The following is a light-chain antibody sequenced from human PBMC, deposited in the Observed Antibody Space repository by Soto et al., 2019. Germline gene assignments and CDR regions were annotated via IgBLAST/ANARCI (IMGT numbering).Light chain of an antibody. CDR3: QQYNSWPPLT. CDR1: QNINNN. CDR2: GAY. V-gene: IGKV3-15*01. J-gene: IGKJ4*01. Sequence: IVMTQSPATLSVSPGDRSTLFCRASQNINNNLAWYQQKPGQAPRLLIYGAYTRATGIPATFSGSGSGTEFTLTISSLQSEDFAVYYCQQYNSWPPLTFGGGTKVDIK.